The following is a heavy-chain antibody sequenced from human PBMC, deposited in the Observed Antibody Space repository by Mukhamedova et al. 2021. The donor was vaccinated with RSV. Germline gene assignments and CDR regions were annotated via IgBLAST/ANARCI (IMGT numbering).Heavy chain of an antibody. CDR3: VRELAARL. V-gene: IGHV4-59*01. D-gene: IGHD6-6*01. CDR2: IYYTGSS. Sequence: WVRQAPGKGLEWIGYIYYTGSSNYNPSFKNRVTISIDTARNQFSLELTSVTAADTAVYYCVRELAARLWGQGGLVTVSS. J-gene: IGHJ4*02.